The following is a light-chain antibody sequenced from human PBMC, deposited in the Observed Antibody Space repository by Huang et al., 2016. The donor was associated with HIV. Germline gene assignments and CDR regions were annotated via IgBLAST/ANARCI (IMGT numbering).Light chain of an antibody. J-gene: IGKJ4*01. CDR1: QRVLYSSNNKNY. Sequence: DIVMTQSPDSLAVSLCERATINCKSSQRVLYSSNNKNYLALYQHKPGQPPKLLIYWASTRESGVPDRFSGSGSGTDFTLTISSLQAEDVAVYYCQQYYTTPLAFGGGTKVEIK. CDR3: QQYYTTPLA. V-gene: IGKV4-1*01. CDR2: WAS.